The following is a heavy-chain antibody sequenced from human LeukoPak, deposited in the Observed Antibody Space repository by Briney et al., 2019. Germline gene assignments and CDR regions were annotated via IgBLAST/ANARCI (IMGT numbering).Heavy chain of an antibody. J-gene: IGHJ6*03. D-gene: IGHD3-10*01. CDR2: INWNGGST. CDR3: ARAVPMVRGVISYYYYYMDV. CDR1: GFTFDDYG. Sequence: PGGSLRLSCAASGFTFDDYGMSWVRQAPGKGLEWVSGINWNGGSTGYADSVKGRFTISRDNAKTSLYLQMSSLRAEDTALYYCARAVPMVRGVISYYYYYMDVWGKGTTVTVSS. V-gene: IGHV3-20*04.